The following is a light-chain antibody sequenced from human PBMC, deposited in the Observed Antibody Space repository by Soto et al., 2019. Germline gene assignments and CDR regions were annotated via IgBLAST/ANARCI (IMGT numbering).Light chain of an antibody. Sequence: EIVSTQSPATLSLSPGERATLSCRASQSLSSYLAWYQQKPGQAPRLLIYDASNRATGIPARFSGSGSGTDFTLTISSLEPEDFAVYYCQQRSNWPTFGPGTKVDIK. CDR1: QSLSSY. CDR3: QQRSNWPT. J-gene: IGKJ3*01. V-gene: IGKV3-11*01. CDR2: DAS.